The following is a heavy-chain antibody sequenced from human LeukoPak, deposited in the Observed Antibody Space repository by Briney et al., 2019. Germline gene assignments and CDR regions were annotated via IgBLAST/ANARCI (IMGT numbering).Heavy chain of an antibody. V-gene: IGHV3-53*01. Sequence: GGSLRLSCAASGFTVSSNYMSWVRQAPGKGLEWVSVIYSGGTTYYADSVKGRFTISRDSSKNTLYLQMNSLRAEDTAVYYCARGLSGWYHYFDYWGQGTLVTVSS. J-gene: IGHJ4*02. CDR2: IYSGGTT. CDR1: GFTVSSNY. CDR3: ARGLSGWYHYFDY. D-gene: IGHD6-19*01.